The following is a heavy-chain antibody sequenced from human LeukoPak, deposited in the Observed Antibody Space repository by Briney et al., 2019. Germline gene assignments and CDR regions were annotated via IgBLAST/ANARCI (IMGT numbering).Heavy chain of an antibody. CDR3: ASSIAVAGTLDY. Sequence: ASVKVSCKASGGTFSSYAISWVRQAPGQGLEWMGGIIPSFGTANYAQKFQGRVTITADKSTSTAYMELSSLRSEDTAVYYCASSIAVAGTLDYWGQGTLVTVSS. V-gene: IGHV1-69*06. D-gene: IGHD6-19*01. CDR1: GGTFSSYA. J-gene: IGHJ4*02. CDR2: IIPSFGTA.